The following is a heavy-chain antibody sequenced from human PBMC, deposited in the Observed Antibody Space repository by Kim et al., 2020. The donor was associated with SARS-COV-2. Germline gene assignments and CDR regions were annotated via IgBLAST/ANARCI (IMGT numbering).Heavy chain of an antibody. V-gene: IGHV3-30-3*01. CDR2: ISYDGSNK. D-gene: IGHD2-21*01. J-gene: IGHJ4*02. Sequence: GGSLRLSCAASGFTFSSYAMHWVRQAPGKGLEWVAVISYDGSNKYYADSVKGRFTISRDNSKNTLYLQMNSLRAEDTAVYYCARALYCGGDCYHFDYWGQGTLVTVSS. CDR1: GFTFSSYA. CDR3: ARALYCGGDCYHFDY.